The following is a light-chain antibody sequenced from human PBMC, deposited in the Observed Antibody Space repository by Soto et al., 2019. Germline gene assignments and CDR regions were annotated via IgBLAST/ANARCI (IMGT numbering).Light chain of an antibody. V-gene: IGLV2-8*01. J-gene: IGLJ1*01. Sequence: QSALTQPPSASGSPGQSVTISCTGTSSDVGGYNYVSWYQQHPGKAPKLMIYEVSKRPSGVPDRFPGSKSGNTASLTVSGLQAEDEADYYCSSYAGSNNFDVFGTGTKVTVL. CDR1: SSDVGGYNY. CDR3: SSYAGSNNFDV. CDR2: EVS.